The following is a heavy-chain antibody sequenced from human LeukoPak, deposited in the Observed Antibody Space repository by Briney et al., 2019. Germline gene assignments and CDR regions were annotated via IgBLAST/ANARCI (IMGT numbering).Heavy chain of an antibody. J-gene: IGHJ4*02. CDR3: VGGYSYGYGDY. Sequence: GGSPRLSCAASGFTVSSNYMTWVRQAPGKGLEWVSAIYSGGSTYYADSVRGRFTISRDKSKNTLYLQMNSLRGEDTAVYYCVGGYSYGYGDYWGQGTLVTVSS. CDR2: IYSGGST. D-gene: IGHD5-18*01. CDR1: GFTVSSNY. V-gene: IGHV3-53*01.